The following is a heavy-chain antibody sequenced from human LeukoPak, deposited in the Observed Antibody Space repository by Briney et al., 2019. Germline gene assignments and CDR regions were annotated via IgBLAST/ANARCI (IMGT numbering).Heavy chain of an antibody. V-gene: IGHV1-69*13. CDR3: AREEGDRGYYFDY. CDR2: IIPIFGTA. CDR1: GGTFSSYA. J-gene: IGHJ4*02. Sequence: SVKVSCKASGGTFSSYAISWVRQAPGQGLEWMGGIIPIFGTANYAQKFQGRVTITADESTSTAYTELSSLRSEDTAVYYCAREEGDRGYYFDYWGQGTLVTVSS. D-gene: IGHD3-16*01.